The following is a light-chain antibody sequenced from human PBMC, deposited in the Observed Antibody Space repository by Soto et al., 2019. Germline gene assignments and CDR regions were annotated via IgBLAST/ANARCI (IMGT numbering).Light chain of an antibody. J-gene: IGLJ1*01. V-gene: IGLV1-44*01. CDR2: NNH. CDR1: SSNIGSNS. Sequence: QSVLTQPPSASGTPGQSITISCSGSSSNIGSNSVNWYQQFPGTAHKLLIYNNHQRPSGVPDRFSGSKSGTSASLAISGLQSEDESDYYGAAWDDSLDGPIFGTGTKLTVL. CDR3: AAWDDSLDGPI.